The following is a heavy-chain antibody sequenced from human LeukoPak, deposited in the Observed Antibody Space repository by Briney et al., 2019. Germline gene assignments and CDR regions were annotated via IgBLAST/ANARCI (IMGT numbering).Heavy chain of an antibody. CDR1: GYTFTSYY. Sequence: ASVRVSCKASGYTFTSYYMHWVRQAPGQGLEWMGIINPSGGSTSYAQKFQGRIAMTRDTSTSTVYMVLSSLRSEDTAVYYCARAYDMIDYWGQGTLVTVSS. CDR2: INPSGGST. J-gene: IGHJ4*02. V-gene: IGHV1-46*01. CDR3: ARAYDMIDY. D-gene: IGHD3-9*01.